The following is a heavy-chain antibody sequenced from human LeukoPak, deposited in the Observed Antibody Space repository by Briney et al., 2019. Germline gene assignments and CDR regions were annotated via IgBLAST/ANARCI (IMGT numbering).Heavy chain of an antibody. CDR2: INPNSGDT. Sequence: ASVKVSCKASGYTFTGYYMHWVRQAPGQRFEWMGWINPNSGDTNYAQKFQGRVTMTRDTSISTAHMELSRLRSDDTAVYYCARANPLHCSSTTCLFDYWGQGTLVTVSS. V-gene: IGHV1-2*02. CDR1: GYTFTGYY. D-gene: IGHD2-2*01. CDR3: ARANPLHCSSTTCLFDY. J-gene: IGHJ4*02.